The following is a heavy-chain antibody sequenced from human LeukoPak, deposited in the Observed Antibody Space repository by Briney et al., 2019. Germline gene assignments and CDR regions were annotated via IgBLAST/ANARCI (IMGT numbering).Heavy chain of an antibody. CDR3: ARELGHDFWSGLAFDI. CDR1: GFTFSSYA. CDR2: ISYDGSNK. Sequence: GGSLRLSCAASGFTFSSYAMHWVRQAPGKGLEWVAVISYDGSNKYYADSVKGRFTISRDNSKNTLYLQMNSLRAEDTAVYYCARELGHDFWSGLAFDIWGQGTMATVSS. V-gene: IGHV3-30-3*01. D-gene: IGHD3-3*01. J-gene: IGHJ3*02.